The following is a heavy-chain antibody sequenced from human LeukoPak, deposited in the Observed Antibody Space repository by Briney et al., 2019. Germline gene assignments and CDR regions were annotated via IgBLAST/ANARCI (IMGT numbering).Heavy chain of an antibody. CDR3: ATDVCSGGRCYTGDFDY. J-gene: IGHJ4*02. V-gene: IGHV1-24*01. CDR1: GYTLTELS. CDR2: FDPEDGET. D-gene: IGHD2-15*01. Sequence: ASVKVSCKVSGYTLTELSMHWVRQAPGKGLEWMGGFDPEDGETIYAQKFQGRVTMTEDTSTDTAYMELSSLRSEDTAVYYCATDVCSGGRCYTGDFDYWGQGTLVTVSS.